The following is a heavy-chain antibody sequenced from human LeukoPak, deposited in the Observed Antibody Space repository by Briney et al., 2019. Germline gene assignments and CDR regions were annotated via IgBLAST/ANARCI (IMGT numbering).Heavy chain of an antibody. CDR2: INPNSGGT. Sequence: ASVEVSCKASGYTFTGYYMHWVRQAPGQGLEWMGWINPNSGGTNYAQKFQGRVTMTRDTSISTAYMELSRLRSDDTAVYYCARDRPYGSGSYYNYWGQGTLVTVSS. J-gene: IGHJ4*02. CDR3: ARDRPYGSGSYYNY. CDR1: GYTFTGYY. D-gene: IGHD3-10*01. V-gene: IGHV1-2*02.